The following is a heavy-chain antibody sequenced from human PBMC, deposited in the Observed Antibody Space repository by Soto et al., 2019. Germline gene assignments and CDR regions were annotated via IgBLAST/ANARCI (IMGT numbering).Heavy chain of an antibody. CDR2: IYHSGRT. V-gene: IGHV4-38-2*01. CDR3: ARVAITMIVVVITRTDAFDI. D-gene: IGHD3-22*01. CDR1: GYSISIGYY. J-gene: IGHJ3*02. Sequence: PSETLSITCAFSGYSISIGYYWGWIRQPPVKGLRWIGSIYHSGRTYYNPSLKSRVTISVDTSKNQFSLKLSSVTAADTAVYYCARVAITMIVVVITRTDAFDIWGQGTMVTVSS.